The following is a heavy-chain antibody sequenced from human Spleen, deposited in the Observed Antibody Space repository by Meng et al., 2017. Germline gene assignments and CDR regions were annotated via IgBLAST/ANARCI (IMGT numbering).Heavy chain of an antibody. J-gene: IGHJ4*02. Sequence: SETLSLTCGAYGGFFTGYYWTWVRQSPGKGLEWIGGIDHGGNTMYNPSLKSRITMSVDTSKNQFSLRLSSVTAADTAVYYCAGLFYYFDYWGQGTLVTVSS. V-gene: IGHV4-34*10. CDR2: IDHGGNT. D-gene: IGHD3-9*01. CDR1: GGFFTGYY. CDR3: AGLFYYFDY.